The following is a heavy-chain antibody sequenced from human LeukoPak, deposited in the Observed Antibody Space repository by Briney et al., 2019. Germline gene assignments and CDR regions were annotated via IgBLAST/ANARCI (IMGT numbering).Heavy chain of an antibody. V-gene: IGHV4-4*07. CDR2: IYTSGST. CDR1: GGSISSYY. J-gene: IGHJ6*03. D-gene: IGHD5-12*01. CDR3: ASSRSGYEGYYYYYMDV. Sequence: SETLSLTCTVSGGSISSYYWSWIRQPAGKGLEWIGRIYTSGSTNYNPSLKSRVTMSVDTSKNQFSLKLSSVTAADTAVYYCASSRSGYEGYYYYYMDVWGKGTTVTISS.